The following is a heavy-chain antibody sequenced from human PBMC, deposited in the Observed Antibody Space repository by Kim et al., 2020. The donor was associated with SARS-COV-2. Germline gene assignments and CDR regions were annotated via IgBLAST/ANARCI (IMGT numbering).Heavy chain of an antibody. D-gene: IGHD3-3*01. CDR1: GFTFSSYA. Sequence: GGSLRLSCAASGFTFSSYAMHWVRQAPGKGLEWVAVISYDGSNKYYADSVKGRFTISRYNSKNTLYLQMNSLRAEDTAVYYCAREGLITIFGVVINPPSYYFDYWGQGTLVTVSS. CDR2: ISYDGSNK. J-gene: IGHJ4*02. CDR3: AREGLITIFGVVINPPSYYFDY. V-gene: IGHV3-30-3*01.